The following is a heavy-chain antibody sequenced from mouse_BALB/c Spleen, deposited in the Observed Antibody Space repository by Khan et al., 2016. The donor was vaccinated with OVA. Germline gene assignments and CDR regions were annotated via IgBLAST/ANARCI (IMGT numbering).Heavy chain of an antibody. Sequence: EVELVESGGDLVKPGGSLKLSCAASGFTFSSYGMSWVRQTPDKRLEWVATISSGGNYTYYPDSVKGRFTISRDNAKNTLYLQMSSLKSEDTAMYFCATLYFYGSIVYFDYWGQGTTLTVSS. J-gene: IGHJ2*01. V-gene: IGHV5-6*01. CDR1: GFTFSSYG. CDR3: ATLYFYGSIVYFDY. D-gene: IGHD1-1*01. CDR2: ISSGGNYT.